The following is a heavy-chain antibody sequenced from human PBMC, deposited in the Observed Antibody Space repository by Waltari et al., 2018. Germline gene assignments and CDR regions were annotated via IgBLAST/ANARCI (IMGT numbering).Heavy chain of an antibody. CDR2: IKSKTHIETT. CDR3: TTEKCTGGSCLKHAFDV. Sequence: EVQLVESGGGLVKPGGSLRLSCAASGFSFSDAWMTWVRQAPGKGRYWVGRIKSKTHIETTDSATPVQGRFTILRDDSKNTVYLQMNSLKTEDTALYFCTTEKCTGGSCLKHAFDVWGQGTMVTVSS. J-gene: IGHJ3*01. D-gene: IGHD2-15*01. CDR1: GFSFSDAW. V-gene: IGHV3-15*01.